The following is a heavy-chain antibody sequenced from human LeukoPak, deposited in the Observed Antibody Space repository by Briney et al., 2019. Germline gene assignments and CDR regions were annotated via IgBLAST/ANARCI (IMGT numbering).Heavy chain of an antibody. Sequence: PGGSLRLSCAASGFIFSNHAMSWVRQAPGKGLEWVSGISGSGSTSYADSVKGRFTISRDNSKNTLYLQMNGLRDEDTAVYYCAKDPVGGLPDYFDYWGQGTLVAVSS. D-gene: IGHD3-16*01. J-gene: IGHJ4*02. CDR3: AKDPVGGLPDYFDY. V-gene: IGHV3-23*01. CDR1: GFIFSNHA. CDR2: ISGSGST.